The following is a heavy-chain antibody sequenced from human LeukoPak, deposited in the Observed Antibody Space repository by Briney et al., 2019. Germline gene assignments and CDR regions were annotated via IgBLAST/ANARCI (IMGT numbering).Heavy chain of an antibody. J-gene: IGHJ4*02. V-gene: IGHV4-39*07. CDR3: ARSRGYTDGQTIDY. CDR2: MYYSGRT. D-gene: IGHD5-18*01. CDR1: GGSISSGDYY. Sequence: SETLSLTCTVSGGSISSGDYYWSWIRQPPGKGLEWIGNMYYSGRTYYNPSLKSRVTISLDTSKNQFSLKLSSVTAADTAVYYCARSRGYTDGQTIDYWGQGTLVTVSS.